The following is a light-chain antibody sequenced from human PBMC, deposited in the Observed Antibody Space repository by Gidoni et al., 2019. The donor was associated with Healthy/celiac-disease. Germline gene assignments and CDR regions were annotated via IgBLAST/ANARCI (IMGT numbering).Light chain of an antibody. CDR1: QSVSSSY. CDR2: GAS. J-gene: IGKJ3*01. CDR3: QQYGSSPRT. Sequence: EIVLTQSPGTLSLSPGERATLSCSASQSVSSSYLAWYQQKPGQAPRLLIYGASSRATGIPDRFSGSGSGKDFTFTISRLEPEDFAVYYCQQYGSSPRTFGPGTKVDIK. V-gene: IGKV3-20*01.